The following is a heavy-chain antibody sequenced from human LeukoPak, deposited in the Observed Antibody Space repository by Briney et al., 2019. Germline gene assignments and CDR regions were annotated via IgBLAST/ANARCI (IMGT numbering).Heavy chain of an antibody. CDR3: VIHDYGDYVAGAGDYFDY. D-gene: IGHD4-17*01. V-gene: IGHV1-8*01. J-gene: IGHJ4*02. CDR2: MNLNSGNT. Sequence: ASVKVSCKASGYTFTSYDINWVRQATGQGLEWMGWMNLNSGNTGYAQKFQGRVTMTRNTSISTAYMELSSLRSEDTAVYYCVIHDYGDYVAGAGDYFDYWGQGTLVTVSS. CDR1: GYTFTSYD.